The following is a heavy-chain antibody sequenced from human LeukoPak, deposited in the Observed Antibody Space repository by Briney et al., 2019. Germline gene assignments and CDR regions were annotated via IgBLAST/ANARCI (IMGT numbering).Heavy chain of an antibody. CDR1: GYSFTSYW. V-gene: IGHV5-51*01. CDR3: ARLLLWFGELPYGMDV. D-gene: IGHD3-10*01. CDR2: IYPGDSDT. Sequence: PGASLEISCKGSGYSFTSYWIGWVRPVPGKGLEGMGIIYPGDSDTRYSPSFQGQVTISADKSISTAYLQWSSLKASDTAMYYCARLLLWFGELPYGMDVWGKGTTVTVSS. J-gene: IGHJ6*04.